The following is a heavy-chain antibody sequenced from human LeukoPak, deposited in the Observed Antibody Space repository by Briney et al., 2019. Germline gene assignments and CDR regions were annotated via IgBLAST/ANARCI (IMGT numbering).Heavy chain of an antibody. D-gene: IGHD3-22*01. J-gene: IGHJ4*02. CDR3: AKDLIPRYYDRSGPGDY. CDR1: GFTFDDYA. V-gene: IGHV3-9*01. CDR2: ISWNSGSI. Sequence: PGGSLRLSCAASGFTFDDYAMHWVRQAPGKGLEWVSGISWNSGSIGYADSVKGRFTISRDNAKNSLYLQMNSLRAEDTALYYCAKDLIPRYYDRSGPGDYWGQGTLVTVSS.